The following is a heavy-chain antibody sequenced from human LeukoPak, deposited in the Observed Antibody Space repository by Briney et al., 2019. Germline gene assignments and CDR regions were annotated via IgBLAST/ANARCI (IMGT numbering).Heavy chain of an antibody. CDR3: ARDPGADWYFDL. D-gene: IGHD7-27*01. V-gene: IGHV4-30-2*01. CDR1: GGSISSGGYS. CDR2: IYHSGST. J-gene: IGHJ2*01. Sequence: SETLSLTCAVSGGSISSGGYSWSWIRQPPGKGLEWIGYIYHSGSTNYNPSLKSRVTISLDTSKNQFSLKLSSVTAADTAVYYCARDPGADWYFDLWGRGTLVTVSS.